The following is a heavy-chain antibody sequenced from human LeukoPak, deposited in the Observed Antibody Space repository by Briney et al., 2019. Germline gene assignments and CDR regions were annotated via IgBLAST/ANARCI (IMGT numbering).Heavy chain of an antibody. CDR1: GFTFNTYN. J-gene: IGHJ3*02. D-gene: IGHD3-22*01. V-gene: IGHV3-48*01. Sequence: PGGSLRLSCAASGFTFNTYNMNWVRQAPGKGLEWVSSISSSSISIFYADSVKGRFTISRDNAKNLLYLQMNSLRGDDTAMYYCARGLYYYDSHDTFNIWGQGTMVTVS. CDR3: ARGLYYYDSHDTFNI. CDR2: ISSSSISI.